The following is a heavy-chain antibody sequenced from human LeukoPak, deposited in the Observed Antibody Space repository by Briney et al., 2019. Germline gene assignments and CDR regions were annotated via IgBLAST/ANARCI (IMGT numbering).Heavy chain of an antibody. V-gene: IGHV1-69*13. D-gene: IGHD4-17*01. CDR3: ARDTALGCGDYVSWFDP. Sequence: PMASVKVSCKASGGTFSSYAISWVRQAPGQGLEWMGGIIPIFGTANYAQKFQGRVTITADESTSTTYMELSSLRSEDTAVYYCARDTALGCGDYVSWFDPWGQGTLVTVSS. CDR2: IIPIFGTA. CDR1: GGTFSSYA. J-gene: IGHJ5*02.